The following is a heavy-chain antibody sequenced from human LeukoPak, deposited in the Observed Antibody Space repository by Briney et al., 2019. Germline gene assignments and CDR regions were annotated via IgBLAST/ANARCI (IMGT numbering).Heavy chain of an antibody. CDR1: GFTFSSYG. CDR3: AREGPRGNSQFDY. J-gene: IGHJ4*02. CDR2: IWYDGSNK. V-gene: IGHV3-33*01. D-gene: IGHD2/OR15-2a*01. Sequence: SGGSLRLSCAASGFTFSSYGMYWVRQAPGKGLEWVAVIWYDGSNKYYADSVKGRFTISRDNSKNTLYLQMNSLRAEDTAVYYCAREGPRGNSQFDYWGQGTLVTVSS.